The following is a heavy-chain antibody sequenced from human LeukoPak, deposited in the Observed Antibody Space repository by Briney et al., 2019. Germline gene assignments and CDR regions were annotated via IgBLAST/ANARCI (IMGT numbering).Heavy chain of an antibody. CDR2: IHYDGTNE. D-gene: IGHD1-26*01. V-gene: IGHV3-30*02. J-gene: IGHJ5*02. CDR3: ARGVVGLNWFDP. Sequence: GGSLRLSCAASGFTFSSYGMHWVRQAPGKGLEWVAFIHYDGTNEYYADSVKGRFTISRDNFKNTLSLQMNSLRAEDTAVYYCARGVVGLNWFDPWGQGTLVTVSS. CDR1: GFTFSSYG.